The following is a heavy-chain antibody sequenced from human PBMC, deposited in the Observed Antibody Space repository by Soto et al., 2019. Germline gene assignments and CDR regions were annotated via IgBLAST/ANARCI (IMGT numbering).Heavy chain of an antibody. D-gene: IGHD6-19*01. CDR2: VSHDGRNT. CDR3: AKGGRQWLVTSDFNY. CDR1: GFTFSDYA. J-gene: IGHJ4*02. V-gene: IGHV3-30*18. Sequence: VQLVESGGGVVQPGRSLRLSCAASGFTFSDYAMHWVRQAPGKGLEWVAVVSHDGRNTHYADSVKGRFTIARDSSKNTVSLEMTSLRAEDTAVYYWAKGGRQWLVTSDFNYWGQGALVTVSS.